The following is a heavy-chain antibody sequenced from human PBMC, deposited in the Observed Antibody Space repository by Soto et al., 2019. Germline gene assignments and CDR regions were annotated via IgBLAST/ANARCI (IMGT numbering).Heavy chain of an antibody. CDR1: GYTFTDYY. D-gene: IGHD3-16*01. V-gene: IGHV1-46*01. CDR3: ARDGGGEWLLIVY. Sequence: QVQLVQSGSEVKKPGASVKVSCKTSGYTFTDYYIHWVRQAPAQGHEWMGLFSPSGGSDTYAQKFQGRVTMTSDTSTGTVYMELISLRSVDTDVYYCARDGGGEWLLIVYWGEGTLVTVSS. J-gene: IGHJ4*02. CDR2: FSPSGGSD.